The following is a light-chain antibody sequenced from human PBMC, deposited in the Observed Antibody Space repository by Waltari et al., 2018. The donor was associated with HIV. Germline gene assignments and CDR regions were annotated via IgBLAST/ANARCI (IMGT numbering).Light chain of an antibody. Sequence: DIQMNQSPSSLSASLGDRVTITCRASQSINTYLSWYQQRPGKTPKLLIYAASILQSGVPSRFSGGGSGTDFTLTISSLQPEDFATYYCQQSYSTPYTFGQGTKLEIK. V-gene: IGKV1-39*01. CDR2: AAS. J-gene: IGKJ2*01. CDR3: QQSYSTPYT. CDR1: QSINTY.